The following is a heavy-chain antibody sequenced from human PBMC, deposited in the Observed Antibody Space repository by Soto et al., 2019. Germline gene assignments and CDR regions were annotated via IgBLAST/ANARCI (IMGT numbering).Heavy chain of an antibody. CDR1: GFTFSTYA. Sequence: QVQLVESGGGVVQPGRSLRLSCAASGFTFSTYAMHWVRQAPGKGLEWVAVISYDGTNKYYADSVRGRFTISRDNSKNMLFLQMNRLRAEDTAVYYCAKDGGGYNYGYVMLDKYYYGMDVWGQGTTVTVSS. CDR2: ISYDGTNK. V-gene: IGHV3-30-3*01. J-gene: IGHJ6*02. CDR3: AKDGGGYNYGYVMLDKYYYGMDV. D-gene: IGHD5-18*01.